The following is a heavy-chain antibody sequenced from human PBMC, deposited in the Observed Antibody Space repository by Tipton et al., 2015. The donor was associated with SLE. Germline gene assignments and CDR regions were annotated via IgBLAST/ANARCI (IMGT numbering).Heavy chain of an antibody. CDR1: GGSISSGSYY. Sequence: TLSLTCTVSGGSISSGSYYWSWIRPPAGQGLEWIGHFYTSGNTNYNPSLQSPITISLDTSKNPFSLKLSSVAAAAAAVYYCAGGWAVSSAWSYFDLWGRGSLGTVSS. J-gene: IGHJ2*01. CDR2: FYTSGNT. D-gene: IGHD6-13*01. V-gene: IGHV4-61*09. CDR3: AGGWAVSSAWSYFDL.